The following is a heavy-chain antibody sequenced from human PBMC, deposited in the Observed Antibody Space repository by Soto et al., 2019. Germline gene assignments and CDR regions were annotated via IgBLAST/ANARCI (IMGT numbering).Heavy chain of an antibody. CDR1: GGSISSYY. J-gene: IGHJ4*02. CDR2: IYYSGRT. Sequence: SETLSLTCTVSGGSISSYYWSWIRQPPGKGLEWIGYIYYSGRTNYNPSLKSRVTISVDTSKNQFSLKLSSVTAADTAVYYCASYGDYRSLDYWGQGTLVTVSS. D-gene: IGHD4-17*01. CDR3: ASYGDYRSLDY. V-gene: IGHV4-59*01.